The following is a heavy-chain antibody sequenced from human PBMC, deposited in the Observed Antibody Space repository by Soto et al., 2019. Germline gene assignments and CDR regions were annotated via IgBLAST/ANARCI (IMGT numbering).Heavy chain of an antibody. CDR3: ASWYYDCWSSTSQGPDY. V-gene: IGHV3-73*02. D-gene: IGHD3-3*01. CDR1: GFTFSGSV. Sequence: EVQLVESGGGLVQPGGSLKVSCAASGFTFSGSVMHWVRQASGKGLEWVGRIRSKANSYETAYAVSGKGRVTIARTDSRNTAYLKMNILNTEDTAVYYGASWYYDCWSSTSQGPDYWGQGTVVTVSS. J-gene: IGHJ4*02. CDR2: IRSKANSYET.